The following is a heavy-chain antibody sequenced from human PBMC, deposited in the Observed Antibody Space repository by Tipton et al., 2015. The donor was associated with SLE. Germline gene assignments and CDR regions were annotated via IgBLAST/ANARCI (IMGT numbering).Heavy chain of an antibody. J-gene: IGHJ3*02. CDR3: AIGGLDAFDI. V-gene: IGHV4-59*11. D-gene: IGHD3-10*01. CDR2: IYYSGST. CDR1: GGSISSPY. Sequence: TLSLTCTVSGGSISSPYWSWIRQPPGKGLEWIGYIYYSGSTNYNPSLKSRVTISVDTSKNQFSLKLSSVTAADTAVYYCAIGGLDAFDIWGQGTMVTVSS.